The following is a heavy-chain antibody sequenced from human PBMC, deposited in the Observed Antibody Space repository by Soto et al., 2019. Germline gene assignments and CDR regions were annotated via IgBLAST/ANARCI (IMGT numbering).Heavy chain of an antibody. CDR2: IGTAGDT. J-gene: IGHJ4*02. V-gene: IGHV3-13*01. CDR1: GFTFSSYD. CDR3: ARDSREATFDY. Sequence: EVQLVESGGGLVQPGGSLRLSCAASGFTFSSYDMHWVRQATGKGLEWVSAIGTAGDTYYPGSVKGRFTISRENAKNSFYLQMNSLRAEDPAVYYCARDSREATFDYWGQGTLVTVSS. D-gene: IGHD1-26*01.